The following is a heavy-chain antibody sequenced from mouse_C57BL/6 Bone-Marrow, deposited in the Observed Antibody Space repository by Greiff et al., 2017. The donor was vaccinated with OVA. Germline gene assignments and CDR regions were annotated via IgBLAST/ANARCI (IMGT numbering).Heavy chain of an antibody. CDR3: ARSVAYTWFAY. CDR1: GYTFTDYN. Sequence: EVQLQQSGPELVKPGASVKIPCKASGYTFTDYNMDWVKQSHGKSLEWIGDINPNNGGTIYNQKFKGKATLTVDKSSSTAYMELRSLTSEDTAVYYCARSVAYTWFAYWAKGLWSLSLQ. J-gene: IGHJ3*01. CDR2: INPNNGGT. V-gene: IGHV1-18*01.